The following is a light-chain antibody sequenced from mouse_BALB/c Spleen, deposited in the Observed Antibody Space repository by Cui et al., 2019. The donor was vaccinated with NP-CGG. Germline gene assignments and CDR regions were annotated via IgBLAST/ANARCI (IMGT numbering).Light chain of an antibody. J-gene: IGLJ1*01. Sequence: QAVVTQESALTTSPGETVTLTCRSSTGAVTINNYANWVQEKPDHLFTGLIGGTNNRAPGVPARFSGSLIGDKAAITITGAQTEDEAIYFCALWYSNHWVVGGGTKLTVL. V-gene: IGLV1*01. CDR3: ALWYSNHWV. CDR1: TGAVTINNY. CDR2: GTN.